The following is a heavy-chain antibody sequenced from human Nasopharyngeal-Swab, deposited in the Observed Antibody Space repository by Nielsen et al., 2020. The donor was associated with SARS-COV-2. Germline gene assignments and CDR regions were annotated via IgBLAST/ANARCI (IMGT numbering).Heavy chain of an antibody. D-gene: IGHD4-17*01. Sequence: ASVKVSCRASGYTFTSYAMHWVRQAPGQRLEWMGWINAGNGNTNYAQKLQGRVTMTTDTSTSTAYMELRSLRSDDTAVYYCARLTTPALYGMDVWGQGTTVTVSS. CDR1: GYTFTSYA. V-gene: IGHV1-3*01. CDR2: INAGNGNT. J-gene: IGHJ6*02. CDR3: ARLTTPALYGMDV.